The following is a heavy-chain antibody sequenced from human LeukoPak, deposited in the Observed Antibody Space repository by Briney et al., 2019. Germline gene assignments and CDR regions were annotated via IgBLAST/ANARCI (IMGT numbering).Heavy chain of an antibody. J-gene: IGHJ6*02. CDR2: IYYSGST. V-gene: IGHV4-59*01. Sequence: SETLSLTCTVSGGSISSYYGSWIRQPPGKGLEWIGYIYYSGSTNYNPSLKSRVSISVDTSKNQFSLKVSSVTAADTAVYFCARSPYYYSGMEVWGQGTRVTISS. CDR3: ARSPYYYSGMEV. CDR1: GGSISSYY.